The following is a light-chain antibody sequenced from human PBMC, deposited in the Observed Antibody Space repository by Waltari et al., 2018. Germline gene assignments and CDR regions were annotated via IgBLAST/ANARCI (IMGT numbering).Light chain of an antibody. CDR1: SSDVGGYNY. V-gene: IGLV2-11*01. J-gene: IGLJ3*02. CDR3: CSYAGSYTWV. Sequence: QSALTQPRSVSGSPGQSVTISCTGTSSDVGGYNYVSWYQQPPGKAPKLMIYDVSKRPSGVPDRFPGSKSGNTASLTISGLQAEDEADYYCCSYAGSYTWVFGGGTKLTVL. CDR2: DVS.